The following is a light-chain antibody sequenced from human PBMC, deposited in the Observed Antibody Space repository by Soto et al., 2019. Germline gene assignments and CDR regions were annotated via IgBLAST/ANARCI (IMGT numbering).Light chain of an antibody. V-gene: IGLV2-14*01. Sequence: QSALTQPASVSGSPGQSITISCTGTSSVVGGYNSVSWYQQHPGKAPKLMIHDVSNRASGVSSRFSGSKSDNTAPLTISGLQAEDEADYYCSSYSPSTTYVFGTGTKVTVL. CDR1: SSVVGGYNS. CDR2: DVS. J-gene: IGLJ1*01. CDR3: SSYSPSTTYV.